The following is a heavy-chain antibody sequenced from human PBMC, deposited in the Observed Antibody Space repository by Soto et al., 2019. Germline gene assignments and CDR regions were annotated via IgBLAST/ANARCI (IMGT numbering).Heavy chain of an antibody. CDR3: AKPHYYDSSGHFFDY. CDR1: GFTFSSYG. Sequence: GGSLRLSCAASGFTFSSYGMHWVRQAPGKGLERVAIISYDGSNKNYADSVKGRVTISRDNSKNTLYLQMNSLRAEDTAVYYCAKPHYYDSSGHFFDYWGPGTLVTVSS. D-gene: IGHD3-22*01. CDR2: ISYDGSNK. V-gene: IGHV3-30*18. J-gene: IGHJ4*02.